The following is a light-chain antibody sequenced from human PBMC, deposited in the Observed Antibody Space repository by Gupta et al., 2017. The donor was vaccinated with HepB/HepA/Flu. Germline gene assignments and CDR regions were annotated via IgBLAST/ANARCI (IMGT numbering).Light chain of an antibody. J-gene: IGKJ2*04. Sequence: EIVLTQSPVFLSLSPGERATLSCRASQSVAGHLAWYQHKPGQAPRLLIYDVSIRATGIPARFSGSGSETDFTLTISSREPEDFAVYYCQQRVNWQGSFGQGTKLDIK. V-gene: IGKV3D-11*02. CDR1: QSVAGH. CDR3: QQRVNWQGS. CDR2: DVS.